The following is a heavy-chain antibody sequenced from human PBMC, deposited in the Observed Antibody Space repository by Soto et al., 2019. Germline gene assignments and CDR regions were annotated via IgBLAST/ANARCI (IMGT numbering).Heavy chain of an antibody. CDR1: GGTFSSYA. D-gene: IGHD1-26*01. J-gene: IGHJ6*02. V-gene: IGHV1-69*13. CDR3: ARDRREGFDYYYYYGMDV. CDR2: IIPIFGTA. Sequence: AASVKVSCKASGGTFSSYAISWVRQAPGQGLEWMGGIIPIFGTANYAQKFQGRVTITADESTSTAYMELSSLRSEDTAVYYCARDRREGFDYYYYYGMDVWGQGTTVTVSS.